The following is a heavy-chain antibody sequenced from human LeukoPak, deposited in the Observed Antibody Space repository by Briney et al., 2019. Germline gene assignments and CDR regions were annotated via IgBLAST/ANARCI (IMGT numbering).Heavy chain of an antibody. D-gene: IGHD3-3*01. J-gene: IGHJ5*02. V-gene: IGHV1-46*01. CDR3: ARGDFWSGYHQNWFDP. CDR2: INPSGGST. CDR1: GYTFTSYY. Sequence: GASVKVSCKASGYTFTSYYMHWMRQAPGQGLEWMGIINPSGGSTSYAQKFQGRVTMTRDTSTSTVYMELSSLRSEDTAVYYCARGDFWSGYHQNWFDPWGQGTLVTVSS.